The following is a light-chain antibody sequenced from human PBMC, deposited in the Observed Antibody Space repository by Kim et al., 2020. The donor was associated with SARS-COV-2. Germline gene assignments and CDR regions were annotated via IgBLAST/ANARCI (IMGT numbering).Light chain of an antibody. CDR1: ASTIGNNP. J-gene: IGLJ3*02. CDR2: GND. Sequence: GQRVTISCSSSASTIGNNPVSWYQQLPGTAPNLLIYGNDERPSRVTDRFSGSKSGTSASLAISGHQSDDEADYYCAAWDDSLNGRMFGGGTQLTVL. CDR3: AAWDDSLNGRM. V-gene: IGLV1-44*01.